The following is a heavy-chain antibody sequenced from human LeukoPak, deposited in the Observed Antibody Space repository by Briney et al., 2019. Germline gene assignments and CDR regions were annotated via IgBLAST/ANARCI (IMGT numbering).Heavy chain of an antibody. CDR1: GYTFTNYW. J-gene: IGHJ3*02. V-gene: IGHV5-51*01. D-gene: IGHD4-17*01. CDR3: ARRLYGDYLDAFDI. Sequence: GESLKISCEGSGYTFTNYWIGWVRQMPGKGLEWMGIIYPGDSDTRYSPSFQGQVTFSADKSISTAYLQWSSLKASDTAMYYCARRLYGDYLDAFDIWGQGTMVTVSS. CDR2: IYPGDSDT.